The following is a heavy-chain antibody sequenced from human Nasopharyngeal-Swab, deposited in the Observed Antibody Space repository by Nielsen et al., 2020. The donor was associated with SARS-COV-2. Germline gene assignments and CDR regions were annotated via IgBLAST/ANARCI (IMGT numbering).Heavy chain of an antibody. CDR2: VSYRGST. CDR1: GGSITSTSHY. V-gene: IGHV4-39*07. CDR3: AGDGTYSGYDWTY. J-gene: IGHJ4*02. Sequence: SETLSLTCTVSGGSITSTSHYWGWIRQPSGKGLEWIGCVSYRGSTYHNPSLKSRVTVSVDTSKNQFSLKLTSLTAADTAVYYCAGDGTYSGYDWTYWGQGTLVTVSS. D-gene: IGHD5-12*01.